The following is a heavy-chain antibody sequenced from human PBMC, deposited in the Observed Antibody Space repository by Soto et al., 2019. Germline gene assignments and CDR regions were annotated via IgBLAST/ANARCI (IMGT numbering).Heavy chain of an antibody. CDR2: IIPILGIA. Sequence: QVQLVQSGAEVKKPGSSVKVSCKASGGTFSSYTISWVRQAPGQGLEWMGRIIPILGIANYAQKFQGRVTITADKSTSTAYMELSSLRSEDTGVYYCAVPAAQWAGEYYFDYWGQGTLVTVSS. CDR1: GGTFSSYT. V-gene: IGHV1-69*02. J-gene: IGHJ4*02. D-gene: IGHD2-2*01. CDR3: AVPAAQWAGEYYFDY.